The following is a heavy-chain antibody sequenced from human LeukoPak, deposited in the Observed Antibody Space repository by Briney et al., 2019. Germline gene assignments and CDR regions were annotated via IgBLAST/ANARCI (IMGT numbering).Heavy chain of an antibody. CDR3: ARMIYGGNSDYYYYYMDV. CDR1: GYTFTSYY. CDR2: ISAYNGNT. D-gene: IGHD4-23*01. V-gene: IGHV1-18*04. J-gene: IGHJ6*03. Sequence: VASVKVSCKASGYTFTSYYMHWVRQAPGQGLEWMGWISAYNGNTNYAQKLQGRVTMTTDTSTSTAYMELRSLRSDDTAVYYCARMIYGGNSDYYYYYMDVWGKGTTVTVSS.